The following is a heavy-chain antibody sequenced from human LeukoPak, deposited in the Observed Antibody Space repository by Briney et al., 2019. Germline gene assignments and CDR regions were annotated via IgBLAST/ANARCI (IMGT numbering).Heavy chain of an antibody. Sequence: ASVKVSCKASGYTFTSYYIHWVRQAPGQGLEWMGLINPSGGSTNYAQKFQGRVTMTRDMSTSTVYMELSSLRSEDTAVYYCARGAARSYLDYWGQGTLVTVSS. CDR3: ARGAARSYLDY. V-gene: IGHV1-46*01. CDR2: INPSGGST. D-gene: IGHD6-6*01. CDR1: GYTFTSYY. J-gene: IGHJ4*02.